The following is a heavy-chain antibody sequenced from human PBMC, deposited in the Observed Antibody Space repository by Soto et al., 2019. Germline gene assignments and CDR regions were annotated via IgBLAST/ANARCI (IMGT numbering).Heavy chain of an antibody. J-gene: IGHJ3*02. V-gene: IGHV3-23*01. CDR1: GFTFSSYA. Sequence: VQLLESGGGWVQPGGSLRLSCEASGFTFSSYAMSWVRQAPGKGLEWVSAISGSGGSTYYADSVKGRFTISRDNSKNTVYLQMNSLRAEDTAVFYCATTGYSTRRVNKSVGAFDIWGQGTMVTASS. CDR3: ATTGYSTRRVNKSVGAFDI. D-gene: IGHD6-13*01. CDR2: ISGSGGST.